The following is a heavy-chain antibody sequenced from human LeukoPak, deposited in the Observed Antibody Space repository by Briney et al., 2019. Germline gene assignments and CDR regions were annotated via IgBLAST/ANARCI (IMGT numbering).Heavy chain of an antibody. Sequence: PSETLSLTCAVNGGSFSDYYWSWIRQHPGNGLERIGEINHSGIPTYNPSLKSRVTISADTSKDQFSLNLSSVTAADSAIYYCSSLRHSTTRFGVITFDSWGQGTLVTVSS. D-gene: IGHD3-3*01. J-gene: IGHJ4*02. CDR3: SSLRHSTTRFGVITFDS. CDR1: GGSFSDYY. CDR2: INHSGIP. V-gene: IGHV4-34*01.